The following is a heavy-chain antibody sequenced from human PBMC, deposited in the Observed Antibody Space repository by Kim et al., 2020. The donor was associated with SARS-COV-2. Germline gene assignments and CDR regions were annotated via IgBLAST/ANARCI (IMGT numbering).Heavy chain of an antibody. J-gene: IGHJ4*02. CDR2: IWYDGSNK. Sequence: GGSLRLSCAASGFIFSSYGMNWVRQAPGKGLEWVAVIWYDGSNKYYADSVKGRFTISRHNSKNTLYLHINSLRAEDTTVYYCARDQGDFDYWGQGALVTVSS. CDR3: ARDQGDFDY. CDR1: GFIFSSYG. V-gene: IGHV3-33*01.